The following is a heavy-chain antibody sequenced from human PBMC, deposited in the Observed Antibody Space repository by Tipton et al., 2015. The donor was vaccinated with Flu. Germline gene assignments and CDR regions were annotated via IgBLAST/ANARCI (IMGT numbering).Heavy chain of an antibody. Sequence: TLSLTCTVSGGSISSSSYYWGWIRQPPGKGLEWIGSIYYSGSTYYNPSIKSRVTISVDTSKNQFSLKLSPVTAADTAVYYCARAYLVSMIVADYFDYGGKGTLVTVSS. CDR2: IYYSGST. V-gene: IGHV4-39*07. J-gene: IGHJ4*02. CDR1: GGSISSSSYY. D-gene: IGHD3-22*01. CDR3: ARAYLVSMIVADYFDY.